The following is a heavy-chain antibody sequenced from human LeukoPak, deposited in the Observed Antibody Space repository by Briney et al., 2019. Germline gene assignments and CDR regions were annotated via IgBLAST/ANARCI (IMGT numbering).Heavy chain of an antibody. D-gene: IGHD4-17*01. CDR3: AREKTTVTTRRFDY. Sequence: SETLSLTCTVSGGSISSYYWSWIRQPAGKELEWIGRIYTSGSTNYNPSLKSRVTMSVDTSKNQFSLKLSSVTAADTAVYYCAREKTTVTTRRFDYWGQGTLVTVSS. V-gene: IGHV4-4*07. J-gene: IGHJ4*02. CDR2: IYTSGST. CDR1: GGSISSYY.